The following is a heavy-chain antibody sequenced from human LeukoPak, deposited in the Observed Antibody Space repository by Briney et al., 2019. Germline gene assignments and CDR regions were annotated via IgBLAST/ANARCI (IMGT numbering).Heavy chain of an antibody. J-gene: IGHJ6*02. CDR2: INHSGST. V-gene: IGHV4-34*01. Sequence: SETLSLTCAVYGGSFSGYYWSWTRQPPGKGLEWIGEINHSGSTNYNPSLKSRVTISVDTSKNQFSLKLSSVTAADTAVYYCARAPHYYGSSYYYYGMDVWGQGTTVTVSS. CDR1: GGSFSGYY. CDR3: ARAPHYYGSSYYYYGMDV. D-gene: IGHD3-10*01.